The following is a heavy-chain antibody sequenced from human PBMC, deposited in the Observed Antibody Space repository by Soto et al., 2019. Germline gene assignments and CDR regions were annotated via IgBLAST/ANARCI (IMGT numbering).Heavy chain of an antibody. J-gene: IGHJ5*02. Sequence: QVQLVESGGGVVQPGRSLRLSCAASGFTFSSYGMHWVRQAPGKGLEWVAVLWYDGSNKYYADSVKGRFTISRDNSKNTLYLQMNCLRVEDTAVYYCARGYGWFDPWGQGTLVTVSS. D-gene: IGHD6-13*01. CDR2: LWYDGSNK. CDR3: ARGYGWFDP. V-gene: IGHV3-33*01. CDR1: GFTFSSYG.